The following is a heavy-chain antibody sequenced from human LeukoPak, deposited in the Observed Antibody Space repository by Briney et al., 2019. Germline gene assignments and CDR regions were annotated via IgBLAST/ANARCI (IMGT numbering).Heavy chain of an antibody. Sequence: SVKVSCKASGGTFSSYAISWVRQAPRQGLEWMGRIIAIFGTGNYAQKFQGRVTITTDESTSTAYMELSSLRSEDTAVYYCAREVSGDSSGYLPQDAFDIWGQGTMVTVSS. CDR3: AREVSGDSSGYLPQDAFDI. CDR2: IIAIFGTG. J-gene: IGHJ3*02. CDR1: GGTFSSYA. V-gene: IGHV1-69*05. D-gene: IGHD3-22*01.